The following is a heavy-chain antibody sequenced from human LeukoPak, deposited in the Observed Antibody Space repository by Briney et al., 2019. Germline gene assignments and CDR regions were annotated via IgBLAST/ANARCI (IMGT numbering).Heavy chain of an antibody. CDR2: IIPIFGTA. Sequence: ASVKVSCKASGGTFSSYAISWVRQAPGQGLEWMGGIIPIFGTANYAQKFQGRVTITADESTSTAYMELSSLRSEDTAVYYCARGYCSSTSCPLGYWGQGTLSPSPQ. CDR3: ARGYCSSTSCPLGY. CDR1: GGTFSSYA. J-gene: IGHJ4*02. D-gene: IGHD2-2*01. V-gene: IGHV1-69*13.